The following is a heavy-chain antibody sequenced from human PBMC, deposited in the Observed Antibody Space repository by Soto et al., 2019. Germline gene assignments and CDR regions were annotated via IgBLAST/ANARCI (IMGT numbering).Heavy chain of an antibody. Sequence: QIQLVQSAAEVKKPGASVKVSCKTSGYTFVSYGISWVRQAPGQGLEWMGWISPYNGNTNFAQRFRGRVTLTTDTSTDIVYMDLGSLKSDDTAVYYCARGQNFFDSSGYYDHGGQGTLITVSS. J-gene: IGHJ5*02. CDR1: GYTFVSYG. CDR2: ISPYNGNT. CDR3: ARGQNFFDSSGYYDH. V-gene: IGHV1-18*04. D-gene: IGHD3-22*01.